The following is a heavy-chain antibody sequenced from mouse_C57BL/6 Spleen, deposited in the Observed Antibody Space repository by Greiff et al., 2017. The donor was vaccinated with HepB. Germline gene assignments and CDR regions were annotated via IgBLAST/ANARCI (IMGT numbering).Heavy chain of an antibody. CDR2: IYPSDSET. J-gene: IGHJ2*01. Sequence: VQLQQSGAELVRPGSSVKLSCKASGYTFTSYWMDWVKQRPGQGLEWIGNIYPSDSETHYNQKFKDKATLTVDKSSSTAYMQLSSLTSEDSAVYYCARYGGWLLIFDYWGQGTTLTVSS. D-gene: IGHD2-3*01. CDR3: ARYGGWLLIFDY. CDR1: GYTFTSYW. V-gene: IGHV1-61*01.